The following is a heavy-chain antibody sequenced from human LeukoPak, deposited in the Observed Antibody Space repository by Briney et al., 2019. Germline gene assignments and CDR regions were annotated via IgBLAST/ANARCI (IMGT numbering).Heavy chain of an antibody. D-gene: IGHD6-19*01. V-gene: IGHV1-69*06. CDR3: ARHSSGWYNFDY. J-gene: IGHJ4*02. Sequence: ASVKVSCKASGGTFSSYAISWVRQAPGQGLEWMGGIIPIFGTANYAQKFQGRVTITADKSTSTAYMELSSLRSEDTAVYYCARHSSGWYNFDYWGQGTLVTVSS. CDR1: GGTFSSYA. CDR2: IIPIFGTA.